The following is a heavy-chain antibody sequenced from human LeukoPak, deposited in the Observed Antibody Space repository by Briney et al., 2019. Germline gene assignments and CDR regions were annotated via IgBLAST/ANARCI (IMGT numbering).Heavy chain of an antibody. CDR3: ARLGIAAAGRARYNWFDP. Sequence: PSETLSLTCTVSGGSISSSSYYWGWIRQPPGKGLEWIGSIYYSGSTYYNPSLKSRVTISVDTSKNQFSLKLSSVTAADTAVYYCARLGIAAAGRARYNWFDPWGQGTLVTVSS. J-gene: IGHJ5*02. V-gene: IGHV4-39*01. CDR1: GGSISSSSYY. D-gene: IGHD6-13*01. CDR2: IYYSGST.